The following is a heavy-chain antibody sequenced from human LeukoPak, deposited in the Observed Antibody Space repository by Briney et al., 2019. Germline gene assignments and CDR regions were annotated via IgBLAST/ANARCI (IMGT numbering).Heavy chain of an antibody. Sequence: GESLKISCQGSGYSFTSYWIGWVRQMPGKGLEWMGIIYPGDSDTRYSPSFQGQVTISADKSISTAYLQWSSLKASDTAMYYCARLFSYSSSRGGMDVWGQGTTVTVSS. CDR2: IYPGDSDT. D-gene: IGHD6-6*01. V-gene: IGHV5-51*01. J-gene: IGHJ6*02. CDR3: ARLFSYSSSRGGMDV. CDR1: GYSFTSYW.